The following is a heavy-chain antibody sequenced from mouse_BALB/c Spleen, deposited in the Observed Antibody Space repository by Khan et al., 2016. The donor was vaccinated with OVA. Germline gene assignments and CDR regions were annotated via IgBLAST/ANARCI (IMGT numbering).Heavy chain of an antibody. J-gene: IGHJ3*01. Sequence: VQLQESGAELVRPGVSVKISCKGSCYTFTDYAMHWVKQSHAKSLEWIGVISTYYGDASYNQKFKGKATMTVDKSSSTAYMELARLTSEDSAIYYCARGGRFAYWGQGTLVTVSA. V-gene: IGHV1S137*01. D-gene: IGHD3-3*01. CDR3: ARGGRFAY. CDR1: CYTFTDYA. CDR2: ISTYYGDA.